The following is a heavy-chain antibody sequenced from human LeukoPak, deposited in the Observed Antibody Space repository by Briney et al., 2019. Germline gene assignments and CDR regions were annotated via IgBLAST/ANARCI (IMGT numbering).Heavy chain of an antibody. D-gene: IGHD4-23*01. V-gene: IGHV3-23*01. J-gene: IGHJ3*02. CDR1: GFPFTNYA. Sequence: PGGSLRLSCAASGFPFTNYAMSWVRQAPRKGLEWVSVISGSDTSTYYADSVKGRFTISRDNSKNTLYLQMNSLRAEDTAVYYCANLVVTGPDAFDIWGPGTMVTVSS. CDR2: ISGSDTST. CDR3: ANLVVTGPDAFDI.